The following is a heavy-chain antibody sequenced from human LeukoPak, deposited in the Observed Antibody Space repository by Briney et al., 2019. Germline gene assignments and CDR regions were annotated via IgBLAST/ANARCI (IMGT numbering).Heavy chain of an antibody. J-gene: IGHJ4*02. CDR1: GFTFSNHW. CDR3: IRDEALWRLDY. D-gene: IGHD2-21*01. V-gene: IGHV3-74*03. CDR2: IDERGTNA. Sequence: GSLRLSCAGSGFTFSNHWIHWVRPGPGEGLVWVSRIDERGTNAMYADSVKGRFSISKDNAKNTVNLQMNSLRAEDTGVYYCIRDEALWRLDYWGQGTLVTVSS.